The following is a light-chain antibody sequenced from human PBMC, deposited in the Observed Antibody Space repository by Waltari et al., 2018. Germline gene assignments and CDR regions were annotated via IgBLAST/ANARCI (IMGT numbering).Light chain of an antibody. CDR2: GAS. V-gene: IGKV3-15*01. Sequence: EIVMTQSPATLSVSRGGSATLSCRASLSIDDSLAWYQQKPGHPPMLLIHGASTRDTGIPVRFSGSGSGTDFTLTITGLQSEDFAVYFCQQYNQWPLTFGRGTKVEIK. J-gene: IGKJ4*01. CDR3: QQYNQWPLT. CDR1: LSIDDS.